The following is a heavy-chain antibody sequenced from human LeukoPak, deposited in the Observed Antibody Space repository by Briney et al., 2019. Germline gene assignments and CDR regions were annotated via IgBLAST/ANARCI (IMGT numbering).Heavy chain of an antibody. CDR3: ARDLGYCSSTSCYKFGRDYYYMDV. D-gene: IGHD2-2*02. CDR2: IIPIFGTA. Sequence: ASVKVSCKASGGTFSSYAISWVRQAPGQGLEWTGGIIPIFGTANYAQKFQGRVTITTDESTSTAYMELSSLRSEDTAVYYCARDLGYCSSTSCYKFGRDYYYMDVWGKGTTVTVSS. J-gene: IGHJ6*03. CDR1: GGTFSSYA. V-gene: IGHV1-69*05.